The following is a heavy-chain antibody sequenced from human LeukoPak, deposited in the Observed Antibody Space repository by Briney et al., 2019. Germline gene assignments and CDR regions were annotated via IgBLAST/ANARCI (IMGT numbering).Heavy chain of an antibody. Sequence: SETLSLTCTVSGGSISSSSYYWGWIRQPPGKGLEWIGSIYYSGSTYYNPSLKSRVTISVDTSKNQFSLKLSSVTAADTAVYYCARTRGYSGYDYFDYWGQGTLVTVSS. CDR2: IYYSGST. D-gene: IGHD5-12*01. CDR3: ARTRGYSGYDYFDY. V-gene: IGHV4-39*07. J-gene: IGHJ4*02. CDR1: GGSISSSSYY.